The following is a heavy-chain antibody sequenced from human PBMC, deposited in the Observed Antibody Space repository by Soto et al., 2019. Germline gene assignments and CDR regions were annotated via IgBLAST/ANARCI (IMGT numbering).Heavy chain of an antibody. Sequence: QITLKESGPTLVKPTQTLTLTCNVSGVSLSTGGVGVGWIRQPPGKALEWLALIYWDDDQRSSPSLKSRLTITKDTSKNKVVLTMTNMATEDTATYYCAHMRAAKFDYWGQGTLVTVSS. D-gene: IGHD2-15*01. CDR3: AHMRAAKFDY. J-gene: IGHJ4*02. CDR1: GVSLSTGGVG. V-gene: IGHV2-5*02. CDR2: IYWDDDQ.